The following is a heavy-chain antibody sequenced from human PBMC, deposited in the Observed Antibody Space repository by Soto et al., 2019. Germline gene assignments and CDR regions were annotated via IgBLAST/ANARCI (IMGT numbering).Heavy chain of an antibody. CDR1: GFSLSTSGVG. CDR2: IFWDDDK. J-gene: IGHJ6*02. Sequence: QITLKESGPTLAKPTQTLTLTCTFSGFSLSTSGVGVGWIRQPPGKALEWLALIFWDDDKRYSPSLKSRLSITKGTSKNQVVLTMTNMDPVDAATYYCTHHGYYSYGMDVWGQGTTVTVSS. CDR3: THHGYYSYGMDV. V-gene: IGHV2-5*02.